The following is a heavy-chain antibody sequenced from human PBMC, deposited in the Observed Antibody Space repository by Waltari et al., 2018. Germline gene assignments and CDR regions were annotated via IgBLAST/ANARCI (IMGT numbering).Heavy chain of an antibody. CDR3: AKDLRDYSNDY. CDR1: GFAFSTYA. D-gene: IGHD4-4*01. CDR2: IYGGGSPT. Sequence: EVQLLESGGGLVQPGGSLRLSCAASGFAFSTYAMTWVRQAPGKGLEWVSLIYGGGSPTHYADSVKGRFTISRDDSKNTLFLEMNSLRVEDMAVYYCAKDLRDYSNDYWGQGTLVTVSS. J-gene: IGHJ4*02. V-gene: IGHV3-23*03.